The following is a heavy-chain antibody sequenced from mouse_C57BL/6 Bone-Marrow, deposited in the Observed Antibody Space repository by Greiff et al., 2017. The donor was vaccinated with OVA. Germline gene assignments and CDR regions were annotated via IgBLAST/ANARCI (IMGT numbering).Heavy chain of an antibody. CDR2: ISYDGSN. D-gene: IGHD2-1*01. CDR3: ARGGNYVDY. Sequence: ASGPGLVKPSQSLSLTCSVTGYSITSGYYWNWIRQFPGNKLEWMGYISYDGSNNYNPSLKNRISITRDTSKNQFFLKLNSVTTEDTATYYCARGGNYVDYWGQGTSVTVSS. V-gene: IGHV3-6*01. CDR1: GYSITSGYY. J-gene: IGHJ4*01.